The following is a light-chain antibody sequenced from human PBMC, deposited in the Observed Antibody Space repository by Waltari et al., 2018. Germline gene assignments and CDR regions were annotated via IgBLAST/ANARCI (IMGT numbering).Light chain of an antibody. J-gene: IGLJ1*01. CDR3: AAGDDSLNIYV. Sequence: QSVLTQSPSMSGAPGQTITISCSGSDSNIGTHVVNWYQHFPGAAPRLLIYSNTQRPSGVPDRISGSKSGSSASLVISGLQADDEADYYCAAGDDSLNIYVFGAATQVTV. CDR1: DSNIGTHV. CDR2: SNT. V-gene: IGLV1-44*01.